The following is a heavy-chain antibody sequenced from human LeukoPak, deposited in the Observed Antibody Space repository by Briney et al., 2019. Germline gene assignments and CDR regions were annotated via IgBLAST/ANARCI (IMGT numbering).Heavy chain of an antibody. J-gene: IGHJ3*02. CDR1: GYRFTDYW. CDR3: ARGGSFHQFDI. D-gene: IGHD3-10*01. CDR2: INTKTGGA. V-gene: IGHV1-2*02. Sequence: ASVTVSCKASGYRFTDYWIQWVRQAPGQGLEWMGWINTKTGGAIYAQEFQGRVTMTRDTSVTTSYMDLSRLTSDDTAVYYCARGGSFHQFDIWGQGTMVIVST.